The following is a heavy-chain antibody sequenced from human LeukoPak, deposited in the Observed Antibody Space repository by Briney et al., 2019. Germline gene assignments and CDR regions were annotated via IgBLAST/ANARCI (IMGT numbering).Heavy chain of an antibody. D-gene: IGHD3-3*01. J-gene: IGHJ3*02. CDR2: IYYSGST. V-gene: IGHV4-39*07. Sequence: PSETLSLTCTVSGGSISSSSYYWGWIRQPPGKGLEWIGSIYYSGSTYYNPSLKSRVTISVDTSKNQFSLKLSSVTAADTAVYYCARDLGSLWDFWSGTGAFDIWGQGTMVTVSS. CDR1: GGSISSSSYY. CDR3: ARDLGSLWDFWSGTGAFDI.